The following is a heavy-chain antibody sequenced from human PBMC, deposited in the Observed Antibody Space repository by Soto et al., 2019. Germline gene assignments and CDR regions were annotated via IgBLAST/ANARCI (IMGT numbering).Heavy chain of an antibody. D-gene: IGHD2-15*01. CDR3: ARHPGRPYYYYGMDV. CDR1: GGTFSSYA. CDR2: IIPIFGTA. V-gene: IGHV1-69*05. J-gene: IGHJ6*02. Sequence: QVQLVQSGAEVKKPGSSVKVSCKASGGTFSSYAISWVRQAPGQGLEWMGGIIPIFGTADYAQKFQGRVTXPTXXSXRTAYMELSSLRSEDTAVYYCARHPGRPYYYYGMDVWGQGTTVTVSS.